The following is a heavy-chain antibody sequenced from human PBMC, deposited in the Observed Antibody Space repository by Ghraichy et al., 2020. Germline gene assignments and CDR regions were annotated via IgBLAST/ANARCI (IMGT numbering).Heavy chain of an antibody. V-gene: IGHV2-5*01. CDR2: IYWNDDK. J-gene: IGHJ4*02. Sequence: SGPTLVKPTQTLTLTCTFSGFSLSTSGVGVGWIRQPPGKALEWLALIYWNDDKRYSPSLKSRLTITKDTSKNQVVLTMTNMDPVDTVTYYCAHPRNLGYCSSTSCTRRRTVFDFWGQGTLVTVSS. CDR3: AHPRNLGYCSSTSCTRRRTVFDF. CDR1: GFSLSTSGVG. D-gene: IGHD2-2*01.